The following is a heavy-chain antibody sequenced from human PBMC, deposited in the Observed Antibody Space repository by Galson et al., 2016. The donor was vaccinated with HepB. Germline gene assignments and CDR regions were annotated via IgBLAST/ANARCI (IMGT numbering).Heavy chain of an antibody. V-gene: IGHV3-23*01. D-gene: IGHD3-22*01. J-gene: IGHJ4*02. CDR2: VRASGNGGST. CDR3: AILGMYYRDTSDYFTEDF. Sequence: SLRLFCAASGFTSSNYDMSWVRQAPGKGLQWVSVVRASGNGGSTHYADSVKGRFTISRDTSKNTLYLQMNSLRAEDTAVYYCAILGMYYRDTSDYFTEDFWGQGTLVTVSS. CDR1: GFTSSNYD.